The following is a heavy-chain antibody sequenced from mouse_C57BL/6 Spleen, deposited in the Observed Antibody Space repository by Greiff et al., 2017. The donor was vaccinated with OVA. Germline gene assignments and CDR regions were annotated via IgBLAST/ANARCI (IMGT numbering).Heavy chain of an antibody. V-gene: IGHV1-42*01. J-gene: IGHJ4*01. Sequence: VQLQQSGPELVKPGASVKISCKASGYSFTGYYMNWVKQSPEKSLEWIGEINPSTGGTTYTQKFKAKATLTVDKSSSTAYMQLKSLTSEDSAVYYCARSVYDGHLDAMDYWGQGTSVTVSS. CDR3: ARSVYDGHLDAMDY. CDR1: GYSFTGYY. D-gene: IGHD2-3*01. CDR2: INPSTGGT.